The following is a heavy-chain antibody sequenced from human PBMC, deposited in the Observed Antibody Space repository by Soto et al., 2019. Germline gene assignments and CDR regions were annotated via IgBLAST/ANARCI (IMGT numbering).Heavy chain of an antibody. J-gene: IGHJ5*02. CDR3: ARVGRSGSTYNWFDP. Sequence: GGSLRLSCAASGFTFSSYSMNWVRQAPGKGLEWVSSISSSSSYIYYADSVKGQLTISRDNAKNSLYLQMNSLRAEDTAVYYCARVGRSGSTYNWFDPWGQGTLVTVSS. D-gene: IGHD3-10*01. V-gene: IGHV3-21*01. CDR2: ISSSSSYI. CDR1: GFTFSSYS.